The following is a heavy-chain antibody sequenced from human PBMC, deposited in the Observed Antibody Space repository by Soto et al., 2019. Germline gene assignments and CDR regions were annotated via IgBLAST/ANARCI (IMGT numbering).Heavy chain of an antibody. CDR1: GFTFSSYW. CDR3: GRESVGGEWGWVAFDI. CDR2: IKQDGSEK. V-gene: IGHV3-7*03. J-gene: IGHJ3*02. Sequence: GGSLRLSCAASGFTFSSYWMSWVRQAPGKGLEWVANIKQDGSEKYYVDSVKGRFTISRDNAKNSLYLQMNSLRAEDSAVYYCGRESVGGEWGWVAFDIWGQGTMVTVSS. D-gene: IGHD7-27*01.